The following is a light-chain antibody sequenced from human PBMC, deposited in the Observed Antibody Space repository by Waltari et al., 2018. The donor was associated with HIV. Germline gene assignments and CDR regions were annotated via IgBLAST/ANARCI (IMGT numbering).Light chain of an antibody. Sequence: QSALTQPPSASGSPGQSVTISCTGTSSDVGGYNYVSWYEQHPGKAPKLMIYEVSKRPSGVPDRSSGSTSGNTAARTVSGRQAEDDADYYGISYAGSNNLVFGGGTKLTVL. CDR1: SSDVGGYNY. CDR2: EVS. J-gene: IGLJ3*02. CDR3: ISYAGSNNLV. V-gene: IGLV2-8*01.